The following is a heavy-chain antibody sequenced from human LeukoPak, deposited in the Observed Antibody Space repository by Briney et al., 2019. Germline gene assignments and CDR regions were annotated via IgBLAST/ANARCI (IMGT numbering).Heavy chain of an antibody. CDR3: AKDAQGLVRGGIYFDF. J-gene: IGHJ4*02. CDR2: MSGSGSST. CDR1: GFTFKTYA. D-gene: IGHD6-19*01. Sequence: PGGSLRLSCAASGFTFKTYAMNWVRQVPGEGPEWVSSMSGSGSSTDYADSVKGRFTISRDNSKNTLYLQMNSLRAEDTALYYCAKDAQGLVRGGIYFDFWGQGSLVTVSS. V-gene: IGHV3-23*01.